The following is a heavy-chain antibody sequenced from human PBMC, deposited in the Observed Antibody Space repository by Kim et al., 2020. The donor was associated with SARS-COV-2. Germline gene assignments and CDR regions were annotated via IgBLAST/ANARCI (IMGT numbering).Heavy chain of an antibody. CDR3: ARDLNLDH. CDR1: GFTFTDYW. J-gene: IGHJ4*02. CDR2: IKQDGSET. V-gene: IGHV3-7*01. Sequence: GGSLRLSCAASGFTFTDYWMTWVRQAPGKGLEWVANIKQDGSETYFVDSVRGRFTFSRDNAKNSLFLQMNSLIAEDTAVYYCARDLNLDHWGQGTLVTVSS.